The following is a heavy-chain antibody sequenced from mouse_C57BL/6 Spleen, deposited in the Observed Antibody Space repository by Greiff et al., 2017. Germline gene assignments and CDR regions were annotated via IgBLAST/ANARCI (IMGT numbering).Heavy chain of an antibody. CDR3: ATSDFDY. CDR2: LDPSDSYT. J-gene: IGHJ2*01. Sequence: QVQLQQPGAELVKPGASVKLSCKASGYTFTRYWMQWVKQRPGQGLEWIGELDPSDSYTNSNPQFKGKATLPVDTSSSTAYVQLSSLTAEDSAVYYCATSDFDYWGQGTTLTVSS. CDR1: GYTFTRYW. V-gene: IGHV1-50*01.